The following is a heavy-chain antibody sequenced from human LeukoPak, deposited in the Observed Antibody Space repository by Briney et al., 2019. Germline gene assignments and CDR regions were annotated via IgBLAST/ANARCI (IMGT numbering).Heavy chain of an antibody. CDR2: IYYSGST. D-gene: IGHD3-22*01. CDR3: ARDIVMASVDV. V-gene: IGHV4-30-4*01. Sequence: KTSETLSLTCTVSGGSISSYYWSWIRQPPGKGLEWIGYIYYSGSTYYNPSLKSRVTISVDTSKNQFSLKLSSVTAADTAVYYCARDIVMASVDVWGQGTTVTVSS. CDR1: GGSISSYY. J-gene: IGHJ6*02.